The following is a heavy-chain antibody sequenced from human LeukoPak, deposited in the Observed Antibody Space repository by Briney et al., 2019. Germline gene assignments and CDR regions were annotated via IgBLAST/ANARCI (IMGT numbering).Heavy chain of an antibody. J-gene: IGHJ4*02. V-gene: IGHV4-59*08. CDR1: GGSISSYY. CDR3: ARLWSPMVEIDY. CDR2: ISYSGST. Sequence: SETLSLTCSVSGGSISSYYWSWIRQPPGKGLEWIGYISYSGSTKYNPSLKSRVTISVDTSKNQFSLKVSSVTAADTAVYYCARLWSPMVEIDYWSQGTLVTVSS. D-gene: IGHD2-15*01.